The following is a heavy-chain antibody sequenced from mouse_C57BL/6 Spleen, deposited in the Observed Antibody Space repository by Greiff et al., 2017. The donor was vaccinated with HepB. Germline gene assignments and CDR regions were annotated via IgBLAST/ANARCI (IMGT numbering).Heavy chain of an antibody. D-gene: IGHD2-4*01. V-gene: IGHV1-55*01. CDR3: ARYYDYDGSAWFAY. CDR2: IYPGSGST. Sequence: QVQLKQPGAELVKPGASVKMSCKASGYTFTSYWITWVKQRPGQGLEWIGDIYPGSGSTNYNEKFKSKATLTVDTSSSTAYMQLSSLTSEDSAVYYCARYYDYDGSAWFAYWGQGTLVTVSA. CDR1: GYTFTSYW. J-gene: IGHJ3*01.